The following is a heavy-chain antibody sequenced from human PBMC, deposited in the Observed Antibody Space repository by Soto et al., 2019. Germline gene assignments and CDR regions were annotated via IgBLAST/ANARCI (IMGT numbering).Heavy chain of an antibody. CDR3: AKSLLFVDHAYMDV. V-gene: IGHV1-69*02. J-gene: IGHJ6*03. CDR1: GGSFLSYS. Sequence: QVQLVQSGAELKKPGSSVKVSCEASGGSFLSYSFTWVRQAPGQGLEWMGRIIPIQGKANYALKFQDRVTITADRSTRTAYMELRSLRPEDTAVYYCAKSLLFVDHAYMDVWGKGTTVTVSS. D-gene: IGHD2-21*01. CDR2: IIPIQGKA.